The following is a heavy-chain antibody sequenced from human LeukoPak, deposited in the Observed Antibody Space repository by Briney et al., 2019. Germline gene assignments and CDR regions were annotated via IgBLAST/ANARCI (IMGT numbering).Heavy chain of an antibody. D-gene: IGHD3-22*01. Sequence: RQSGPTLVNPTQTLTLTCTFSGFSLSTSGMCVSWIRQPPGKALEWLARIAWDDDKYYSTSLKTRLPISDDTSKKQVIPTMTNTDTVDTTTYYCARLFDANCYDSSGYFDYWGHGTLVTVSS. J-gene: IGHJ4*01. V-gene: IGHV2-70*11. CDR1: GFSLSTSGMC. CDR3: ARLFDANCYDSSGYFDY. CDR2: IAWDDDK.